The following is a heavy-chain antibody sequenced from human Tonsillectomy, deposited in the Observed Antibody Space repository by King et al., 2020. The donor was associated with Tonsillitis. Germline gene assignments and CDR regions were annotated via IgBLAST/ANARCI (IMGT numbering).Heavy chain of an antibody. D-gene: IGHD2-21*01. CDR3: ARELRVSY. CDR2: IRQDGSDI. J-gene: IGHJ4*02. Sequence: DVQLVESGGGLVQPGGSLRLSCVVSGFTFRSYWMTWVRQPPGKAPEWVASIRQDGSDIYYVDSVKGRFTISRDNAKNSLFLQMNSLRVEDTAVYYCARELRVSYWGQGTLATVSP. V-gene: IGHV3-7*03. CDR1: GFTFRSYW.